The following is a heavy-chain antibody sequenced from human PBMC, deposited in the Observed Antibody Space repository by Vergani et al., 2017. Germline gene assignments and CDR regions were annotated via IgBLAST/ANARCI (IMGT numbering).Heavy chain of an antibody. V-gene: IGHV3-66*02. CDR2: IYSGGST. Sequence: EVQLVESGGGLVQPGGSLRLSCAASGFTVSSNYMSWVRQAPGKGLEGVSVIYSGGSTYYADSVKGRFTISRDNSKNTLYLQMNSLRAEDTAVYYCARVGYCSGGSCDYYYYYGMDVWGQGTTVTVSS. J-gene: IGHJ6*02. CDR1: GFTVSSNY. CDR3: ARVGYCSGGSCDYYYYYGMDV. D-gene: IGHD2-15*01.